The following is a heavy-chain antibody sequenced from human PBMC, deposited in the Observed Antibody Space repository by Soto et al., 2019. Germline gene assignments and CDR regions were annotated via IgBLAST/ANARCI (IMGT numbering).Heavy chain of an antibody. D-gene: IGHD6-6*01. V-gene: IGHV5-51*01. Sequence: PGESLKISCKGSGYSFTSYWIGWVRQMPGKGLEWMGIIYPGDSDTRYSPSFQGQVTISADKSISTAYLQWSSLKASDTAMYYCARLRGVYSSWQPYYYYYGMDVWGQGTTVTVSS. CDR1: GYSFTSYW. CDR2: IYPGDSDT. J-gene: IGHJ6*02. CDR3: ARLRGVYSSWQPYYYYYGMDV.